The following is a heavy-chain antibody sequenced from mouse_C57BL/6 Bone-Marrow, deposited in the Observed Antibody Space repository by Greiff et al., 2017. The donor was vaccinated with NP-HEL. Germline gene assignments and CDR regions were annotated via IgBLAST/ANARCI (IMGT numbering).Heavy chain of an antibody. V-gene: IGHV2-6*03. CDR3: ARGYYSNYDYAMDY. J-gene: IGHJ4*01. CDR2: IWSDGST. CDR1: GFSLTSYG. Sequence: QVHVKQSGPGLVAPSQSLSITCTVSGFSLTSYGVHWVRQPPGKGLEWLVVIWSDGSTTYNSALKSRLSISKDNTKSQVFLKMNSLQTDDTAMYYCARGYYSNYDYAMDYWGQGTSVTVSS. D-gene: IGHD2-5*01.